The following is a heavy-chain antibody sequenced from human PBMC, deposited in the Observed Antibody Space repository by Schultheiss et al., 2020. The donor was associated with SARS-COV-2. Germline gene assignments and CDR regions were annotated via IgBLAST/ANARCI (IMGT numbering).Heavy chain of an antibody. CDR1: GFTFSSYA. V-gene: IGHV3-30*04. J-gene: IGHJ6*03. Sequence: GGSLRLSCAASGFTFSSYAMSWVRQAPGKGLEWVAVISYDGSNKYYADSVKGRFTISRDNAKNSLYLQMNSLRAEDTAVYYCARDGGEGYYYYYYMDVWGKGTTVTAP. D-gene: IGHD3-16*01. CDR3: ARDGGEGYYYYYYMDV. CDR2: ISYDGSNK.